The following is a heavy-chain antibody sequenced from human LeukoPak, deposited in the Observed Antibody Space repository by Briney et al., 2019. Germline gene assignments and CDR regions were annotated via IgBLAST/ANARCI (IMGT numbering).Heavy chain of an antibody. Sequence: LETPCLTCAVSGGSSTGYNSSWISATPQERLEWMWEIYHSGRTNYNPSLKSRVTISVDTSKNQFSLKLSSVTAADTAVYYCARGFDHGVSRRWFFDYWGQGTLVTVSS. D-gene: IGHD6-13*01. CDR3: ARGFDHGVSRRWFFDY. V-gene: IGHV4-34*01. CDR1: GGSSTGYN. J-gene: IGHJ4*02. CDR2: IYHSGRT.